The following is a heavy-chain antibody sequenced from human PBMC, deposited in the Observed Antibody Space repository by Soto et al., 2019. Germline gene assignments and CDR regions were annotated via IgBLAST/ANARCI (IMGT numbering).Heavy chain of an antibody. J-gene: IGHJ6*02. CDR3: AREAILFSGVIDFYGMDV. D-gene: IGHD3-3*01. CDR1: GYSFTRHD. Sequence: QVQLVQSGAEVKKPGASVKVSCKASGYSFTRHDINWVRQAPGQGLEWMGWINPSSGNTGYAQRFLGRLTMTTDTATRTAYMAPSVLKSEHTAIYYCAREAILFSGVIDFYGMDVWGPGTTVTVPS. CDR2: INPSSGNT. V-gene: IGHV1-8*01.